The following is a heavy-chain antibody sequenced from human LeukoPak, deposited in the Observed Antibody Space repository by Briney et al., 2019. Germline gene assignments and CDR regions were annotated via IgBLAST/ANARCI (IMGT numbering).Heavy chain of an antibody. D-gene: IGHD6-19*01. Sequence: ASVKVSCKASGYTFTGYYMHWVRQAPGQGLEWMGWINPNSGGTNYAQKLQGRVTMTTDTSTSTAYMELRSLRSDDTAVYYCARATLSIAVAGTSWYFDLWGRGTLATVSS. J-gene: IGHJ2*01. CDR1: GYTFTGYY. V-gene: IGHV1-2*02. CDR2: INPNSGGT. CDR3: ARATLSIAVAGTSWYFDL.